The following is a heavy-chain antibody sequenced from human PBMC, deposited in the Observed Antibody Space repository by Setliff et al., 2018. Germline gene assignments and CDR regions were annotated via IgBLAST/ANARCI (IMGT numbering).Heavy chain of an antibody. Sequence: PGGSLRLSCEASGFTFSNHWMSWVRQTAGKGLEWVAYIKQDGSEKYYVDSVKGRFTISRDNAQNSLYLQMNSLRAEDTAVYYCARVGRVGYYESFQYWGQGTLVTVSS. CDR3: ARVGRVGYYESFQY. CDR1: GFTFSNHW. V-gene: IGHV3-7*01. D-gene: IGHD3-22*01. J-gene: IGHJ1*01. CDR2: IKQDGSEK.